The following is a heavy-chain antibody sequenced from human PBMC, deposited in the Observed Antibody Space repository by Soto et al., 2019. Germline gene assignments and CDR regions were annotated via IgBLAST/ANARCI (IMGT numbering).Heavy chain of an antibody. V-gene: IGHV1-69*06. D-gene: IGHD2-15*01. Sequence: ASVKVSCKASGGTFSSYVISWVRQAPGQGPEWMGGIIPMYGTVNYAQNFQDRVTIVADTSTSTAYMELSSLGSEDTAVYYCARDLGGCSGGSCRYNWFDPWGQGTPVTVSS. CDR2: IIPMYGTV. J-gene: IGHJ5*02. CDR1: GGTFSSYV. CDR3: ARDLGGCSGGSCRYNWFDP.